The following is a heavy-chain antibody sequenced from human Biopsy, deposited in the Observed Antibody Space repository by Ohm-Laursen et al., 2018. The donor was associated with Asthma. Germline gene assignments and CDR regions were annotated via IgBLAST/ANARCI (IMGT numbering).Heavy chain of an antibody. J-gene: IGHJ4*01. V-gene: IGHV7-4-1*02. Sequence: ATVKISCKASGYTFTYFSIYWVRQAPGQGLEWLGRINTNTGNPTYAQAYTGRFVFSLDTSVSTAYLRISSLKADDTAVYYCARGRYRGYGFACWAHGSLLTVSS. CDR3: ARGRYRGYGFAC. CDR2: INTNTGNP. D-gene: IGHD5-12*01. CDR1: GYTFTYFS.